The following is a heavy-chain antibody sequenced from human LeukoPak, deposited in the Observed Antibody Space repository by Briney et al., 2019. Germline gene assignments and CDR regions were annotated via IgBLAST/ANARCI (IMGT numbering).Heavy chain of an antibody. CDR1: GYTFTSYD. D-gene: IGHD3-22*01. J-gene: IGHJ4*02. Sequence: ASVKVSCKASGYTFTSYDINWVRQAPGQGLEWMGWMNPNSGNTGYAQKFQGRVTITRNTSISTAYMELSSLRSEDTAVYYCARGLPSFRYYYDSSGYSNWGQGTLVTVSS. CDR3: ARGLPSFRYYYDSSGYSN. V-gene: IGHV1-8*03. CDR2: MNPNSGNT.